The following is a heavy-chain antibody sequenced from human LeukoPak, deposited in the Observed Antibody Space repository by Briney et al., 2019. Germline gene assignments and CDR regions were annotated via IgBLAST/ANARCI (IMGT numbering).Heavy chain of an antibody. CDR3: ARDATARFYGDFNAFDY. V-gene: IGHV1-69*01. Sequence: GASVKVSCKAAGGTFNTYAISWVRQAPGQGLEWMGGIIPIFGTTNYAQKFQGRVTITADESTSTAYMELSSLRSEDTAVYYCARDATARFYGDFNAFDYWGQGTLVTVSS. CDR1: GGTFNTYA. J-gene: IGHJ4*02. D-gene: IGHD4-17*01. CDR2: IIPIFGTT.